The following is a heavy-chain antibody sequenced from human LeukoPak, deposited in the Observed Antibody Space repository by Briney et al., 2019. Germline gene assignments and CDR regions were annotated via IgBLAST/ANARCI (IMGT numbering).Heavy chain of an antibody. J-gene: IGHJ4*02. CDR3: ARHRAYSSSSPFDY. V-gene: IGHV4-59*08. CDR2: IYYTGST. Sequence: PSETLSLTCSVSGGSISSLYWSWIRQPPGKGVEWIGYIYYTGSTNYNPSLKSRVNMFVDMSKNQFSLRLSSVTAADTAVYYCARHRAYSSSSPFDYWGQGTLVTVSS. CDR1: GGSISSLY. D-gene: IGHD6-6*01.